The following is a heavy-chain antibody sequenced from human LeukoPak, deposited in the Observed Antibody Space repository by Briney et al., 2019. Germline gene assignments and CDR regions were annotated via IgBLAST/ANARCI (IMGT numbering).Heavy chain of an antibody. CDR3: ARGRGYGSGSRHYYYGMDG. D-gene: IGHD3-10*01. CDR2: INHSGST. CDR1: GGSFSGYY. Sequence: SETLSLTCAVYGGSFSGYYWSWIRQPPGKGLEWIGEINHSGSTNYNPSLKSRVTISVDTSKNQFSLKLSSVTAADTAVYYCARGRGYGSGSRHYYYGMDGWGQGTTVTVSS. J-gene: IGHJ6*02. V-gene: IGHV4-34*01.